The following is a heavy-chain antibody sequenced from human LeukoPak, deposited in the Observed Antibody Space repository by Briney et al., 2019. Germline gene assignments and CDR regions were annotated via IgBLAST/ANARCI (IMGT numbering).Heavy chain of an antibody. D-gene: IGHD3-10*01. Sequence: PGGSLRLSCAASGFSFSSQWMSWVRQAPGKGLEWVAIINQAGTGKYYVDSVKGRFTISRDNAKNSLYLQMNSLRAEDTAVYYCVREIFVGYYGSGIFDIWGQGTMVTVSS. CDR3: VREIFVGYYGSGIFDI. CDR2: INQAGTGK. J-gene: IGHJ3*02. V-gene: IGHV3-7*01. CDR1: GFSFSSQW.